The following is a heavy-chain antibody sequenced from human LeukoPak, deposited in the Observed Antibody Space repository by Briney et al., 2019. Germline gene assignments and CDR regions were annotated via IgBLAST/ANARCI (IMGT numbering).Heavy chain of an antibody. CDR3: ARAPRPDYFDY. CDR1: GYTFTSYG. V-gene: IGHV1-8*03. J-gene: IGHJ4*02. CDR2: MDPNNGNT. Sequence: ASVKVSCKASGYTFTSYGISWVRQAPGQGLEWMGWMDPNNGNTVYAHKFQGGVTITRNTSISTAYMELSSLRSEDTAVYYCARAPRPDYFDYWGQGTLVTVSS.